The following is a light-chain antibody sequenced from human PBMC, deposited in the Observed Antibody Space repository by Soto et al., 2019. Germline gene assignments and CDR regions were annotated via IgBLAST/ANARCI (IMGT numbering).Light chain of an antibody. CDR2: EVT. Sequence: QSALTQPPSASGSPRQSVTISCTGTSSDVGGYDYVYWYQQHPGKAPKLMIYEVTIRPSGVSDRCSGSKSGNTASLTVSGLQAEDEADYYCSSYTGGNPSYVFGPGTKGTVL. J-gene: IGLJ1*01. V-gene: IGLV2-8*01. CDR3: SSYTGGNPSYV. CDR1: SSDVGGYDY.